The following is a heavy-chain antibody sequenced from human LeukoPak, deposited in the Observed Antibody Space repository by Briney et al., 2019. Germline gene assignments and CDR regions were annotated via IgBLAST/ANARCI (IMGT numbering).Heavy chain of an antibody. J-gene: IGHJ6*02. CDR1: GFLFSAYG. CDR3: AKVQTGRGSYSGYYYYGMDV. CDR2: VSYDGSNK. V-gene: IGHV3-30*18. Sequence: GGSLRLSCAASGFLFSAYGMHWVRQAPGKGLEWVAVVSYDGSNKYYAVSVKGRFTISRDNSKNTLYLQMNSLRAEDTAVYYCAKVQTGRGSYSGYYYYGMDVWGQGTRSPSP. D-gene: IGHD1-26*01.